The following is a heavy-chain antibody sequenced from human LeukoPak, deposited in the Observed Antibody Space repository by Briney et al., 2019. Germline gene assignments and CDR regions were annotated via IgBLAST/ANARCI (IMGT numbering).Heavy chain of an antibody. V-gene: IGHV3-74*01. CDR3: TRDYNHGMDV. CDR2: INVDGSVT. CDR1: GFSFNGYW. J-gene: IGHJ6*02. Sequence: PGGSLRLSCAASGFSFNGYWMHWVRLVPGKGPMWVSCINVDGSVTRYADSVKGRFTISRDNARNTLYLQMNSLGVEDTAVYYCTRDYNHGMDVWGQGTTVTVSS.